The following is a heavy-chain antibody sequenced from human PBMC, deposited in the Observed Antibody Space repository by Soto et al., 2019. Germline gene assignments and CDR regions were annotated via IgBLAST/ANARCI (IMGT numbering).Heavy chain of an antibody. J-gene: IGHJ4*02. CDR3: ARDGGYYGSGSYYLDY. CDR1: GFTFSSYG. Sequence: GGSLRLSCAASGFTFSSYGMHWVRQAPGKGLEWVAVIWYDGSNKYYADSVKGRFTISRDNSKNTLYLQMNSLRAEDTAVYYCARDGGYYGSGSYYLDYWGQGTLVTVSS. D-gene: IGHD3-10*01. CDR2: IWYDGSNK. V-gene: IGHV3-33*01.